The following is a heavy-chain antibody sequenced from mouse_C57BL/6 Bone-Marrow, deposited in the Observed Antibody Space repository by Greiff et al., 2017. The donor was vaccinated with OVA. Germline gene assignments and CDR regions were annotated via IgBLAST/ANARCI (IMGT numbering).Heavy chain of an antibody. D-gene: IGHD2-3*01. Sequence: QVQLQQSGAELVRPGASVKLSCKASGYTFTDYYINWVKPRPGQGLEWIARIYPGSGNTYYNEKFKGKATLTAEKSSSTAYMQLSSLTSEDSAVYFCARERWLLRPDYWGQGTTLTVSS. CDR1: GYTFTDYY. V-gene: IGHV1-76*01. CDR3: ARERWLLRPDY. J-gene: IGHJ2*01. CDR2: IYPGSGNT.